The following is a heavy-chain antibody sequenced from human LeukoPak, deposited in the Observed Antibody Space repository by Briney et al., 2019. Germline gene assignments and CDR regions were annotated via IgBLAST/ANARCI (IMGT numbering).Heavy chain of an antibody. CDR2: IRYDGSNK. CDR3: AKSARRYCSGGSCYYFDY. V-gene: IGHV3-30*02. J-gene: IGHJ4*02. CDR1: GFTFSSYG. D-gene: IGHD2-15*01. Sequence: PGGSLRLSCAASGFTFSSYGMHSVRQAPGKGLGWVAFIRYDGSNKYYADSVKGRFTISRDNSKNTLYLQMNSLRAEDTAVYYCAKSARRYCSGGSCYYFDYWGQGTLVTVSS.